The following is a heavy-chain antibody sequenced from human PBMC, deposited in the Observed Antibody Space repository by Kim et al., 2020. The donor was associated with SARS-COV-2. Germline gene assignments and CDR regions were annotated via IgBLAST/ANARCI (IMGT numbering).Heavy chain of an antibody. D-gene: IGHD3-22*01. J-gene: IGHJ4*02. CDR1: GFTFSASA. CDR2: IRSKANSYAT. V-gene: IGHV3-73*01. CDR3: ANYFETSGYN. Sequence: GGSLRLSCAASGFTFSASAMHWVRQASGKGLEWVGRIRSKANSYATVYAASVKGRFTISRDDSKNTAYLQMNSLKTEDTAVYYCANYFETSGYNWGQGTLVTVSS.